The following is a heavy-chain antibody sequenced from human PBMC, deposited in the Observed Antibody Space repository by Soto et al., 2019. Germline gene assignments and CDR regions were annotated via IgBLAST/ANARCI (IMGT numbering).Heavy chain of an antibody. J-gene: IGHJ5*02. CDR1: GFTFSSYW. CDR2: INSDGSST. CDR3: AKDICISTSCYRLYNWFDP. D-gene: IGHD2-2*01. Sequence: GGSLRLSCAASGFTFSSYWMHWVRQAPGKGLVWVSRINSDGSSTSYADSVRGRFTISRDNSKNTLYLQMNSLRAEDTAVYYCAKDICISTSCYRLYNWFDPWGQGTLVTVSS. V-gene: IGHV3-74*01.